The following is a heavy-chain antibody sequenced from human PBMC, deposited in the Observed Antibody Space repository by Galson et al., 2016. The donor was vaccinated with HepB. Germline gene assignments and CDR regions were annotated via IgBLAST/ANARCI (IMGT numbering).Heavy chain of an antibody. CDR2: ISADVDVT. V-gene: IGHV3-23*01. J-gene: IGHJ4*02. CDR3: AIWEWGLPPC. D-gene: IGHD1-26*01. CDR1: GFTVSTNF. Sequence: SLRLSCAASGFTVSTNFMSWVRQAPGTGLEWVSTISADVDVTHYADSVRGRFTISRDNSKNTLYLQMSSLRAEDTAVYYCAIWEWGLPPCWGQGTLVTVSS.